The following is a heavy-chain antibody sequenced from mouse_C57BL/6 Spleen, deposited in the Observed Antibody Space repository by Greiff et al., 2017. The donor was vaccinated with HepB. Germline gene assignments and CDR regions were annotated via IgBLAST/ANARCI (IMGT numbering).Heavy chain of an antibody. V-gene: IGHV14-2*01. CDR1: GFNIKDYY. D-gene: IGHD2-5*01. J-gene: IGHJ1*03. Sequence: VQLQQSGAELVKPGASVKLSCTASGFNIKDYYMHWVKQRTEQGLEWIGRIAPEDGETKYAPKFKGKATITADKSSNTAYLQLSSLPSDDTAVYYCARSGSNYWYFDVWGTGTTVTVSS. CDR2: IAPEDGET. CDR3: ARSGSNYWYFDV.